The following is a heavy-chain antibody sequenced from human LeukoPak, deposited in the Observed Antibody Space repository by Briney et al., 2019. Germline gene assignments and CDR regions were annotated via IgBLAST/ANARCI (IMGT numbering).Heavy chain of an antibody. V-gene: IGHV4-39*07. Sequence: SETLSLTCTVSGGSISSSSYYWGWIRQPPGKGLEWIGSIYYSGSTYYNPSLKSRVTISVDTSKNQFSLKLSSVTAADTAVYYCARDGEGIAAAGTSDYWGQGTLVTVSS. CDR1: GGSISSSSYY. CDR2: IYYSGST. D-gene: IGHD6-13*01. J-gene: IGHJ4*02. CDR3: ARDGEGIAAAGTSDY.